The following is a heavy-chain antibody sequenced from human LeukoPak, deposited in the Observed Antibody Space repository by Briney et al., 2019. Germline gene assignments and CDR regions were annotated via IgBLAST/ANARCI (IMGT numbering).Heavy chain of an antibody. D-gene: IGHD4-17*01. CDR2: TYSDGTT. Sequence: PGGSLRLSCAGSRFSVSGNYITWVRQAPGEGLEWVSVTYSDGTTFYADSVKGRFTISRDNSKNTLYLQMNSLRAEDTAVYYCAKDLLWDYGDYRGGSGFDYWGQGTLVTVSS. V-gene: IGHV3-53*01. CDR1: RFSVSGNY. J-gene: IGHJ4*02. CDR3: AKDLLWDYGDYRGGSGFDY.